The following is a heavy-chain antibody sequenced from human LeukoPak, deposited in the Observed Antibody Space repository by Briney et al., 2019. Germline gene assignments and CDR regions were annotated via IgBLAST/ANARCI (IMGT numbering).Heavy chain of an antibody. V-gene: IGHV4-34*01. CDR3: AIIPYSGSNWFDP. CDR1: GGSFSGYY. J-gene: IGHJ5*02. Sequence: SETLSLTCAVYGGSFSGYYWSWIRQPPGKGLEWIGEINHSGSTNYNPSLKSRVTISVDTSKNQFSLKLSSVTAADTPVYYCAIIPYSGSNWFDPWGQGTLVTVSS. CDR2: INHSGST. D-gene: IGHD3-16*01.